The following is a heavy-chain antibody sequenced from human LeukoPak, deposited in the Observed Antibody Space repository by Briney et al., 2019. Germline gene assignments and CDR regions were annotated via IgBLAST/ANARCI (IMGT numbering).Heavy chain of an antibody. CDR2: IYYSGST. V-gene: IGHV4-61*05. CDR3: ARAINIGYCSGGSCSYYFDY. J-gene: IGHJ4*02. D-gene: IGHD2-15*01. Sequence: SETLSLTCTVSGGSISSSSYYCGWIRQPPGKGLEWIGYIYYSGSTNYNPSLKSRVTISVDTSKNQFSLKLSSVTAADTAVYYCARAINIGYCSGGSCSYYFDYWGQGTLVTVSS. CDR1: GGSISSSSYY.